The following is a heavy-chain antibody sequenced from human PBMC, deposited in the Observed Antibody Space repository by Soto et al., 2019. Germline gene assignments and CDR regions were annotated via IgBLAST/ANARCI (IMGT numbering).Heavy chain of an antibody. D-gene: IGHD3-3*01. Sequence: PSETLSLTCTVSGGSISSSSYCWGWIRQPPGKGLEWIGSIYYSGSTYYNPSLKSRVTISVDTSKNQFSLKLSSVTAADTAVYYCARLPHAYDFWSGYSRKNNWFDPWGQGTLVTVSS. CDR1: GGSISSSSYC. J-gene: IGHJ5*02. V-gene: IGHV4-39*01. CDR2: IYYSGST. CDR3: ARLPHAYDFWSGYSRKNNWFDP.